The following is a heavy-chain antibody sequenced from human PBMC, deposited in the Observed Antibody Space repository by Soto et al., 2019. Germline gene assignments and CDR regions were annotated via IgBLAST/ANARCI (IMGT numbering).Heavy chain of an antibody. J-gene: IGHJ4*02. CDR2: INPYNGNT. CDR1: GYTFTSYG. D-gene: IGHD1-26*01. V-gene: IGHV1-18*01. Sequence: QVQLVQSGAEVKKPGASVKVSCKASGYTFTSYGISWVRQAPGQGLEWMGWINPYNGNTKYAQKLQGRATMTTDTSKSTAYMELRSLRSDDTAVYYCARDAAVGLFDYWGQGTLVTVSS. CDR3: ARDAAVGLFDY.